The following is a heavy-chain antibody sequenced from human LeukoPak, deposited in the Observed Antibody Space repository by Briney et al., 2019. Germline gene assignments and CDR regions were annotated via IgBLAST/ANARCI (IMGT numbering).Heavy chain of an antibody. CDR1: GDTVSINSAA. CDR2: TYQRSKWYN. CDR3: ARSPSPYSSGWYFDY. D-gene: IGHD6-19*01. J-gene: IGHJ4*02. Sequence: SQTLSLTCAISGDTVSINSAAWNWIRQSPSRGLEWLGRTYQRSKWYNDYAVSVKSRITINPDISKNQFSLQLNSVTPEDTAVYYCARSPSPYSSGWYFDYWGQGTLVTVSS. V-gene: IGHV6-1*01.